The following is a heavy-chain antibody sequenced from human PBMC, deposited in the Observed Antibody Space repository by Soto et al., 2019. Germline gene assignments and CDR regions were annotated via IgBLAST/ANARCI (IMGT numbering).Heavy chain of an antibody. CDR2: IYDSGST. CDR1: GGSISRSGYF. CDR3: ARSSRSYFDY. Sequence: LSLTCTVSGGSISRSGYFWSWIRQHPGKGLEWIGYIYDSGSTYYNPSLKSRVSLSVDTSKNQFSLNLTSVTAADTAMYYCARSSRSYFDYWGQGTLVTVSS. J-gene: IGHJ4*02. V-gene: IGHV4-31*03.